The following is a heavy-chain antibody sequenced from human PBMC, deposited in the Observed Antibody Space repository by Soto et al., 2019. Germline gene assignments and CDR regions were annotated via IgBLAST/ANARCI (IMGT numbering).Heavy chain of an antibody. CDR3: ARPGSGYDILTGQYFYYYHAIDV. J-gene: IGHJ6*02. Sequence: QVQLVDSGGGVVQPGRSLRLSCTTSGFLFNTYAMHWVRQAPGKGLEWVAVMSQDGSRTYYADAVKGRFTISRDNSQNTLYLQMNSLTTEDTAVYYCARPGSGYDILTGQYFYYYHAIDVWGQGTTVIVSS. CDR2: MSQDGSRT. CDR1: GFLFNTYA. D-gene: IGHD3-9*01. V-gene: IGHV3-30-3*01.